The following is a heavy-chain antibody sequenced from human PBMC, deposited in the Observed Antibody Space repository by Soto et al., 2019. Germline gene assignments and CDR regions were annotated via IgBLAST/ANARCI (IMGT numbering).Heavy chain of an antibody. CDR3: ARGVAVAGSYYYYGMDV. V-gene: IGHV3-7*05. CDR2: IKQDGSEK. D-gene: IGHD6-19*01. Sequence: PGCSLRLSCAASGFTFSSYWMSWVRQAPGKGLEWVANIKQDGSEKYYVDSVKGRFTISRDNAKNSLYLQMNSLRAEDTAVYYCARGVAVAGSYYYYGMDVWGQGTTVTVSS. J-gene: IGHJ6*02. CDR1: GFTFSSYW.